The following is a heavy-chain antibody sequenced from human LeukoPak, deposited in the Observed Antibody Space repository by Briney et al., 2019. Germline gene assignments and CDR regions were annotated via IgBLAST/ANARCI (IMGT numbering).Heavy chain of an antibody. Sequence: PSETLSLTCAVYGGSFSGYYWSWLRQPPGKGLEWIGEINHSGSTNYNPSLKSRVTISVDTSKNQFSLKLSSVTAADTAVYYCARGTQSYDFWSGYYFNWFDPWGQGTLVTVSS. CDR3: ARGTQSYDFWSGYYFNWFDP. CDR1: GGSFSGYY. CDR2: INHSGST. V-gene: IGHV4-34*01. J-gene: IGHJ5*02. D-gene: IGHD3-3*01.